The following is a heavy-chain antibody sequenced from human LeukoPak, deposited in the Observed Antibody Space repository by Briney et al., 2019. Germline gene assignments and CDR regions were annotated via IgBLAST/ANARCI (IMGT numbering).Heavy chain of an antibody. Sequence: SETLSLTCTVSGFSISSYYWSWIRQPAGKGLEWIGRIYTGGSTNYNPSLKSRVTMSVDTSKNQFSLKLSSVTAADTAVYYCARALLTTPPAAFDIWGQGTMVTVSS. J-gene: IGHJ3*02. CDR2: IYTGGST. CDR3: ARALLTTPPAAFDI. D-gene: IGHD1-26*01. V-gene: IGHV4-4*07. CDR1: GFSISSYY.